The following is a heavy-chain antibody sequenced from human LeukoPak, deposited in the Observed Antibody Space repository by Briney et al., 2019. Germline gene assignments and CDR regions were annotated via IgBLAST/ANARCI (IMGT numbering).Heavy chain of an antibody. D-gene: IGHD3-9*01. V-gene: IGHV1-2*02. CDR1: GYTFTGYY. J-gene: IGHJ6*02. Sequence: ASVKVSCKASGYTFTGYYMHWVRQAPGQGLEWMGWISPNSGGTNYAQKFQGRVTMTRDTSISTAYMELSRLRSDGTAVYYCVVLRYSHYGMDVWGQGTTVTVSS. CDR2: ISPNSGGT. CDR3: VVLRYSHYGMDV.